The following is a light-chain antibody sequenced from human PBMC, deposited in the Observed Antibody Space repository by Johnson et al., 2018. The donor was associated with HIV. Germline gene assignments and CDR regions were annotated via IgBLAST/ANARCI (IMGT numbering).Light chain of an antibody. CDR3: GTWDSSLSSYV. CDR1: SSNIGDNY. J-gene: IGLJ1*01. Sequence: QSVLTQPPSVSAAPGQKVTISCSGSSSNIGDNYVSWYQQFPETAPKLLIYDNNMRPSGIPDRFSGSKSGTSATLGITGLQTGDEADYYCGTWDSSLSSYVFGTGTKVTVL. V-gene: IGLV1-51*01. CDR2: DNN.